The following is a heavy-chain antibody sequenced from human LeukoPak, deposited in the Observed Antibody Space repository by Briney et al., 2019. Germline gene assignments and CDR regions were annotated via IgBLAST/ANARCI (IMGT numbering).Heavy chain of an antibody. CDR1: GGSIGSGGYY. CDR3: ARGVGWLQLGVYFDY. J-gene: IGHJ4*02. V-gene: IGHV4-31*03. D-gene: IGHD5-24*01. CDR2: IYYSGST. Sequence: PSETLSLTCTVSGGSIGSGGYYWSSIRQHPGKGLEWIGYIYYSGSTYYNPSLKSRVTISVDTSKNQFSLKLSSVTAADTAVYYCARGVGWLQLGVYFDYWGQGTLVTVSS.